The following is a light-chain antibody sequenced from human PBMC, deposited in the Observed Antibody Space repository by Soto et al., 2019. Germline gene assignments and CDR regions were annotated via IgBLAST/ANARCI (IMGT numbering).Light chain of an antibody. CDR2: DVK. Sequence: QSALTQPASVSGSPGQSIAISCTGTSSDVGAYDYVSWYQQHPGKAPKLMIYDVKYRPSGVSNRFSGSKSGNTASLTISGLQAEDAADYYCSSYTSSSSVIFGGGTKVTVL. J-gene: IGLJ2*01. CDR1: SSDVGAYDY. CDR3: SSYTSSSSVI. V-gene: IGLV2-14*01.